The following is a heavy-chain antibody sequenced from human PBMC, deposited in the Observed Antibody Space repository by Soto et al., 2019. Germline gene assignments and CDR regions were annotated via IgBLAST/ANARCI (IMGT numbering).Heavy chain of an antibody. Sequence: SETLSLTCTVSGASISGFCWSWIRKSAGKGLEWIGRIYATGTTDYNPSLKSRVMMSVDTSKKQFSLKLRSVTAADTAVYYCVRDGTKTLRDWFDPWGQGISVTVS. V-gene: IGHV4-4*07. CDR3: VRDGTKTLRDWFDP. J-gene: IGHJ5*02. D-gene: IGHD1-1*01. CDR1: GASISGFC. CDR2: IYATGTT.